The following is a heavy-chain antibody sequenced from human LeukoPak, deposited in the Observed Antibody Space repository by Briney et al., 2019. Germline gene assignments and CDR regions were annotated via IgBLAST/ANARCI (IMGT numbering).Heavy chain of an antibody. Sequence: SGGSLRLSCAASGFTFSSYAMSWVRQAPGKGLEWVSAISGSGGSTYYADSVKGRFTISRDNSKNTLYLQMNSLRAEDTAVYYCAKVSDSSGYFSSDYYYMDVWGKGTTVTVSS. CDR3: AKVSDSSGYFSSDYYYMDV. J-gene: IGHJ6*03. CDR2: ISGSGGST. D-gene: IGHD3-22*01. V-gene: IGHV3-23*01. CDR1: GFTFSSYA.